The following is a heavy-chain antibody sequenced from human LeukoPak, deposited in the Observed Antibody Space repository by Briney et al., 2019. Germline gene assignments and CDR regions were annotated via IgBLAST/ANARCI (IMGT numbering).Heavy chain of an antibody. D-gene: IGHD2-15*01. V-gene: IGHV4-59*01. J-gene: IGHJ5*02. CDR2: IYYSGSP. CDR3: ARYSSNWFDP. Sequence: SETLSLTCIVSGGSISSYYWSWIRQPPGKGLEWIGYIYYSGSPNYTPSLKSRVTISVDTSKNQFSLKLSSVTAADTAVYYCARYSSNWFDPWGQGTLVTVFS. CDR1: GGSISSYY.